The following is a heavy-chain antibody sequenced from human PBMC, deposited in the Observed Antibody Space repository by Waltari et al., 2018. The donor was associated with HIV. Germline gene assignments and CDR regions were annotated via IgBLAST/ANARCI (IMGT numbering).Heavy chain of an antibody. D-gene: IGHD6-19*01. Sequence: QLQLQESGPGLVQPSETLSLTCTVSGGSISSSSYYWGWIRQPPGKGLEWIGSIYYSGVTYYNPSLKSRVTISVDTSKNQFSLKLSSVTAADTAVYYCARFAEEGSGWYWFDPWGQGTLVTVSS. J-gene: IGHJ5*02. CDR1: GGSISSSSYY. CDR2: IYYSGVT. CDR3: ARFAEEGSGWYWFDP. V-gene: IGHV4-39*01.